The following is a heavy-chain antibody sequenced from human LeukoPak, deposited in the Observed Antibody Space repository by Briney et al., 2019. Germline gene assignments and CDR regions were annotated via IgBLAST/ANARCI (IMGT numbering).Heavy chain of an antibody. J-gene: IGHJ4*02. Sequence: GGSLRLSCAASGFTFSSYGMHWVRQAPGKGLEWVAVISYDGSNKYYADSVKGRFTISRDNSKNTLYLQMNSLRAEDTAVYSCAGDSSGWYGEYFDYWRQGTLVTVSS. CDR1: GFTFSSYG. CDR2: ISYDGSNK. V-gene: IGHV3-30*03. D-gene: IGHD6-19*01. CDR3: AGDSSGWYGEYFDY.